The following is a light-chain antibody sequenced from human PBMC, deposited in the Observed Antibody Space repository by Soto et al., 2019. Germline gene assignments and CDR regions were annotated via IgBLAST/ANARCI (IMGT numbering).Light chain of an antibody. CDR1: QGISSW. V-gene: IGKV1-12*01. CDR2: AAS. Sequence: DIQITPSPSSLSASXEGRVPVTXXASQGISSWLAWYQKKPGKAPKLLIYAASSLQSGVPSRFSGSGSGTDFTLTISSLQPEDCAIYFCQQASSLPITFGQGTRLEIK. CDR3: QQASSLPIT. J-gene: IGKJ5*01.